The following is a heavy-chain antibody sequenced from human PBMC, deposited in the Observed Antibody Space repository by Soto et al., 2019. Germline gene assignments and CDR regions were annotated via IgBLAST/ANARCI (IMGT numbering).Heavy chain of an antibody. V-gene: IGHV4-59*08. J-gene: IGHJ6*02. CDR2: IYYSGST. CDR1: GGSISSYY. D-gene: IGHD5-18*01. CDR3: ARASPVVTDV. Sequence: SETLSLSCTVSGGSISSYYWSWIRQPPGKGLEWIGYIYYSGSTNYNPSLKSRVTISVDTSKNQFSLKLSSVTAADTAVYYCARASPVVTDVWGQGTTVNRLL.